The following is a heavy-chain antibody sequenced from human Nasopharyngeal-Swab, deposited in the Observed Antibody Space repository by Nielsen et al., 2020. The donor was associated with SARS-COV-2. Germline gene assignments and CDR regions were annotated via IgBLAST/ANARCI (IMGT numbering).Heavy chain of an antibody. D-gene: IGHD2-15*01. V-gene: IGHV3-13*01. CDR3: ARERTDCSGGSCYSYGMDV. Sequence: DGSPRLSCAASGFTFSTSDMHWVRHAPGKGLERVSAIGTAGDTYYPGSVKGRFTISRENAKNSLYLQMNSLRAGDTAVYYCARERTDCSGGSCYSYGMDVWGQGTTVTVSS. J-gene: IGHJ6*02. CDR1: GFTFSTSD. CDR2: IGTAGDT.